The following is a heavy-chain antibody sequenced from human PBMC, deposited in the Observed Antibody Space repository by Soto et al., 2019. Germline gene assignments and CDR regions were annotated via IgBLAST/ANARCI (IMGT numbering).Heavy chain of an antibody. J-gene: IGHJ5*01. V-gene: IGHV3-73*01. CDR3: TSTDLTSSNWFPWLDH. Sequence: AGSLRLSCTAAGFNFNVSGVPWVRQASGKGLEWVGRIRSKSNNYATVYAESVKGRLTISRDDSKNTAYLQINSLRSEDTAIYYCTSTDLTSSNWFPWLDHWDQGTLVTVSS. D-gene: IGHD6-13*01. CDR2: IRSKSNNYAT. CDR1: GFNFNVSG.